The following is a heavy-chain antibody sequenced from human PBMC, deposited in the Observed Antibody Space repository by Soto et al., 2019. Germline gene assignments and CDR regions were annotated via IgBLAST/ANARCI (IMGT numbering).Heavy chain of an antibody. CDR2: VYYTGST. V-gene: IGHV4-59*01. Sequence: EPLSLTYSVSGGYISGSYGSWIRHSPGKGLEWLGYVYYTGSTNYSPSLRSRVSISVDTSKNEFSLRLSSVTAADTAVYFCARSVAVPGAHIDYWGQGTQVTVSS. J-gene: IGHJ4*02. CDR3: ARSVAVPGAHIDY. CDR1: GGYISGSY. D-gene: IGHD6-19*01.